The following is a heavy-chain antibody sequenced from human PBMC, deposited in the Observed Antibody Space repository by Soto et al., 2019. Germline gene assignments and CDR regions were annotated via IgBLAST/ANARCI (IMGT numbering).Heavy chain of an antibody. J-gene: IGHJ6*02. CDR1: GFTFSSYA. CDR2: ISYDGSNK. V-gene: IGHV3-30-3*01. CDR3: ARDRECYYDSSGPCYYYGMDV. D-gene: IGHD3-22*01. Sequence: GGSLTLSCAASGFTFSSYAMHWVRQAPGKGLEWVAVISYDGSNKYYADSVKGRFTISRDNSKNTLYLQMNSLRAEDTAVYYYARDRECYYDSSGPCYYYGMDVWGQGTTVTVSS.